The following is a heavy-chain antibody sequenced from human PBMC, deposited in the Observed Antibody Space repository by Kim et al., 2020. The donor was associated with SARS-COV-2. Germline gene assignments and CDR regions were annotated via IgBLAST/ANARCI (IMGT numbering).Heavy chain of an antibody. Sequence: FTISRDNSKNTLYLQMNSLRAEDTAVYYCAKDIPSSITMVRGVEYYGMDVWGQGTTVTVSS. J-gene: IGHJ6*02. V-gene: IGHV3-23*03. CDR3: AKDIPSSITMVRGVEYYGMDV. D-gene: IGHD3-10*01.